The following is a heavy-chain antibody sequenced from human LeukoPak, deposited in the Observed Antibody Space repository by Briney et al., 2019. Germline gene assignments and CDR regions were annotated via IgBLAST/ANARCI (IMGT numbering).Heavy chain of an antibody. CDR2: IKSDGSST. D-gene: IGHD6-19*01. J-gene: IGHJ4*02. CDR3: ARSTGWYYFDY. V-gene: IGHV3-74*01. Sequence: PVGALRLSCAAPGFTFSSYWMHWGRQAPGKGLGWVSRIKSDGSSTDYADSVKGRFTLSRDNAKNTLYLQMDSLRAEDTAVYYCARSTGWYYFDYWGQGTLVTVSS. CDR1: GFTFSSYW.